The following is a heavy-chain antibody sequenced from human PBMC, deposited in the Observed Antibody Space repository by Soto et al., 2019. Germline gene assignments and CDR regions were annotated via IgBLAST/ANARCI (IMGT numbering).Heavy chain of an antibody. D-gene: IGHD5-12*01. CDR2: IKQDGSEK. Sequence: AGGSLRLSCAAFGFTFSSYWMSWARQAPGKGLEWVANIKQDGSEKYYVDSVKGRFTISRDNAKNSLYLQMNSLRAEDTAVYYCARDDSGYDLYMDVWGKGTTVTAS. CDR1: GFTFSSYW. CDR3: ARDDSGYDLYMDV. J-gene: IGHJ6*03. V-gene: IGHV3-7*01.